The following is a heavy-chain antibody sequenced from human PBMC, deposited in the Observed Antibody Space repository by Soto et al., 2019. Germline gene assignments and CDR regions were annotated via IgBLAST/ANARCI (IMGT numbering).Heavy chain of an antibody. J-gene: IGHJ4*02. CDR2: ISGSGGST. CDR1: GFTFSSYA. Sequence: GGSLRLSCAASGFTFSSYAMSWVRQAPGKGLEWVSAISGSGGSTYYADSVKGRFTISRDNSKNTLYLQMNSLRAEDTAVYYCAKVLAGAHSSSWYFDYWGQGTLVTVSS. D-gene: IGHD6-13*01. V-gene: IGHV3-23*01. CDR3: AKVLAGAHSSSWYFDY.